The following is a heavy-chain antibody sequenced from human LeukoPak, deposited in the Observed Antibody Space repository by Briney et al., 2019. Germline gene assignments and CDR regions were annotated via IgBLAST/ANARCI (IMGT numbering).Heavy chain of an antibody. CDR3: ARHPPRASAMVRGVILWFDP. V-gene: IGHV4-34*01. Sequence: PSETLSLTCAVYGGSFSGYYWSWIRQPPGRGLEWIGEINHSGSTNHNSSLKSRVTISLDTSKNQFSLKLSSVTAADTAVYYCARHPPRASAMVRGVILWFDPWGQGTLVTVSS. D-gene: IGHD3-10*01. CDR2: INHSGST. CDR1: GGSFSGYY. J-gene: IGHJ5*02.